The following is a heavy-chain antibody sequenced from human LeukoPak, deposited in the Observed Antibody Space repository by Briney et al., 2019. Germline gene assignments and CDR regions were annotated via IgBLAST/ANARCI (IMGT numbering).Heavy chain of an antibody. Sequence: GESLKISCKGSGYSFTSYWIAWVRQMPGKGLEWMGIIYPGDSDTRYSPSFQGQVTISADKSISTAYLQRSSLKASDTAMHYCARQAVPVAKYFQHWGQGTLVTVSS. CDR2: IYPGDSDT. J-gene: IGHJ1*01. D-gene: IGHD2-2*01. V-gene: IGHV5-51*01. CDR1: GYSFTSYW. CDR3: ARQAVPVAKYFQH.